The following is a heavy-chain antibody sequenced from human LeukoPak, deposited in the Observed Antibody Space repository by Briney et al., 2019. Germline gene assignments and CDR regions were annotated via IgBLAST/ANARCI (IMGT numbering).Heavy chain of an antibody. CDR1: GGTFNNYA. V-gene: IGHV1-18*01. Sequence: ASVKVSCKASGGTFNNYAISWVRQAPGQGLEWMGWISAYNGNTNYAQKLQGRVTMTTDTSTSTAYMELRSLRSDDTAVYYCARAKMTTVTTVDYWGQGTLVTVSS. J-gene: IGHJ4*02. CDR2: ISAYNGNT. D-gene: IGHD4-17*01. CDR3: ARAKMTTVTTVDY.